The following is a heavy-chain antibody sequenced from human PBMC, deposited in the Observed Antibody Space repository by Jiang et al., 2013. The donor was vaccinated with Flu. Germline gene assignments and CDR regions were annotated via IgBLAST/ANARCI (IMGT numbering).Heavy chain of an antibody. J-gene: IGHJ5*02. D-gene: IGHD3-22*01. Sequence: LLKPSETLPLTCAVYGGSFSGYYWSWIRQPPGKGLEWIGEINHSGSTNYNPSLKSRVTISVDTSKNQFSLKLSSVTAADTAVYYCARGGRVSIYYDSGNGRKGNWFDPWGQGTLVTVSS. CDR3: ARGGRVSIYYDSGNGRKGNWFDP. CDR1: GGSFSGYY. V-gene: IGHV4-34*01. CDR2: INHSGST.